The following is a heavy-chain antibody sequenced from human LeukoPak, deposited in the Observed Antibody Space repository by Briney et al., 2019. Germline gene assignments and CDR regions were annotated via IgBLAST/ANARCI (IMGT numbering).Heavy chain of an antibody. D-gene: IGHD2-15*01. CDR1: GFTFSRYR. CDR3: VRDRDAAYFDF. V-gene: IGHV3-74*01. Sequence: GGSLRLSCAASGFTFSRYRMHWVRQGPGKGLVWVSRINSDGSSTTYADSVKGRFTISRDNAKNTLYLQMNSLRVEDTALYYCVRDRDAAYFDFWGQGTLVTVSS. CDR2: INSDGSST. J-gene: IGHJ4*02.